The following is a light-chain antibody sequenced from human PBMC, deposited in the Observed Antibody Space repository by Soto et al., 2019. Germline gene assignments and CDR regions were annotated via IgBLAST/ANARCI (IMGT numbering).Light chain of an antibody. J-gene: IGLJ2*01. CDR1: SGSIASNY. Sequence: NFMLTQPHSVSESPGKTVTISCTRSSGSIASNYVQWYQQRPGSAPTTVICEDNQRPSGVPDRFSGSIDSSSNSASLTISGLKTEDEADYYCQSYDSSNPVVFGGGTQLTVL. V-gene: IGLV6-57*04. CDR3: QSYDSSNPVV. CDR2: EDN.